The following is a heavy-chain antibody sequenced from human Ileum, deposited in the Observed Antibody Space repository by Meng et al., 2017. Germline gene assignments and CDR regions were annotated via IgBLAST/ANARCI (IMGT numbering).Heavy chain of an antibody. Sequence: QVQTVESGAEEKEPGGSVEVSCKASGYTFTGYYMHWVRQAAGQGLEWMGRINPHSGGTNYAQKFQGRVTMTRDTSISTAYMELSRLRSDDTAVYYCARERFYYYDSSGSINWGQGTLVTVSS. CDR2: INPHSGGT. CDR1: GYTFTGYY. V-gene: IGHV1-2*06. J-gene: IGHJ4*02. CDR3: ARERFYYYDSSGSIN. D-gene: IGHD3-22*01.